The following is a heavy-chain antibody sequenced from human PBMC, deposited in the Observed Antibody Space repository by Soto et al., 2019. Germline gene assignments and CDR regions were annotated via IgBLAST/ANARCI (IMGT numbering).Heavy chain of an antibody. CDR3: AGLRGITIFGVVIPGYYGMDV. V-gene: IGHV3-30-3*01. Sequence: PGGSLRLSCAASGFTFIRYAMHFFRHSPFKWLEWVAVISYDGSNKYYADSVKGRFTISRDNSKNTLYLQMNSLRAEDTAVYYCAGLRGITIFGVVIPGYYGMDVWGQGTTVTVSS. J-gene: IGHJ6*02. CDR1: GFTFIRYA. CDR2: ISYDGSNK. D-gene: IGHD3-3*01.